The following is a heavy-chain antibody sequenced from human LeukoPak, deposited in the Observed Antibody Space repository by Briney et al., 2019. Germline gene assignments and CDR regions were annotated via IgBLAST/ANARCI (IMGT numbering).Heavy chain of an antibody. CDR3: ARATTPAGDGDWFDP. Sequence: GESLKISCKTSGYSFTYYYIARVRQMPGKGLEWMGIIYPSDSDTRYSPSFQGQVTISADNSMKTAYLQWNSLQASDTAIYYCARATTPAGDGDWFDPWGQGTLVTVSS. V-gene: IGHV5-51*01. CDR2: IYPSDSDT. J-gene: IGHJ5*02. CDR1: GYSFTYYY. D-gene: IGHD4-17*01.